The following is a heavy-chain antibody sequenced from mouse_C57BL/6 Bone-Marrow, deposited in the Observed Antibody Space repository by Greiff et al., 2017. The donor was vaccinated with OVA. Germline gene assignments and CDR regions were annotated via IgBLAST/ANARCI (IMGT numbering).Heavy chain of an antibody. V-gene: IGHV1-69*01. CDR1: GYTFTSYW. Sequence: QVQLQQPGAELVMPGASVKLSCKASGYTFTSYWMHWVKQRPGQGLEWIGEIDPSDSNTNYNQKFKGKSTLTVDKSSSTAYMQLSSLTSEDSAVYYCALYDYAWFAYWGQGTLVTVSA. D-gene: IGHD2-4*01. CDR3: ALYDYAWFAY. J-gene: IGHJ3*01. CDR2: IDPSDSNT.